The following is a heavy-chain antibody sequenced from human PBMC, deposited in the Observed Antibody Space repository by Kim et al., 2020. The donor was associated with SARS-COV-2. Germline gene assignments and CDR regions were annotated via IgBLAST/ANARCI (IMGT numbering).Heavy chain of an antibody. V-gene: IGHV3-15*01. CDR1: GFTFTNAW. CDR3: TTDKAVAASVSDY. CDR2: IKRNTDGGTT. J-gene: IGHJ4*02. D-gene: IGHD6-19*01. Sequence: GGSLRLSCAASGFTFTNAWMSWVRQVPGKGLEWVGRIKRNTDGGTTDYAAPVKGRFTISRDDSENRLYLQMNSLKTEDTAVYYCTTDKAVAASVSDYWGQGTLVTVSS.